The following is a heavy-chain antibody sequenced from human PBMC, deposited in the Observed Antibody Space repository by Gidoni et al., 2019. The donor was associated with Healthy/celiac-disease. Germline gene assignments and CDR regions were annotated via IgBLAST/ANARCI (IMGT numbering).Heavy chain of an antibody. D-gene: IGHD2-2*01. CDR2: ISSSSSTI. Sequence: EVQLVESGGGLVQPGGSLRLSCAASGFTFSSDSMNWVRQAPGKGLEWVSYISSSSSTIYYADSVKGRFTISRDNAKNSLYLQMNSLRDEDTAVYYCARRDIVVVPAALGMDVWGKGTTVTVSS. J-gene: IGHJ6*04. CDR1: GFTFSSDS. V-gene: IGHV3-48*02. CDR3: ARRDIVVVPAALGMDV.